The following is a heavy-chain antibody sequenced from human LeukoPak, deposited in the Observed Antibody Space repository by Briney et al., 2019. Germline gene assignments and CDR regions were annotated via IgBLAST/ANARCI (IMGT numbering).Heavy chain of an antibody. CDR1: GFILSSDE. Sequence: QPGGSLRLSCAASGFILSSDEMNWVRQAPGKGLEWVSYISGSGHTIYYADSVKGRFTISRDNAKTSLHLQMNRLRGEDTAVYYCSRAERHGYNSWYFDLWGRGTLVTVSS. CDR3: SRAERHGYNSWYFDL. J-gene: IGHJ2*01. V-gene: IGHV3-48*03. D-gene: IGHD5-24*01. CDR2: ISGSGHTI.